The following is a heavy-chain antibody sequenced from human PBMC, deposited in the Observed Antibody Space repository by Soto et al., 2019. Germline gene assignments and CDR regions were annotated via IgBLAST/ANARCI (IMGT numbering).Heavy chain of an antibody. CDR2: ISYDGSNK. CDR3: AKDRRKVVVAATFDY. V-gene: IGHV3-30*18. D-gene: IGHD2-15*01. J-gene: IGHJ4*02. CDR1: GFTFSSYG. Sequence: QVQLVESGGGVVQPGRSLRLSCAASGFTFSSYGMHWVRQAPGKGLEWVAVISYDGSNKYYADSVKGRFTISRDNSKNTLYQQMNSLRAEETAVYYCAKDRRKVVVAATFDYWGQGTLVTVSS.